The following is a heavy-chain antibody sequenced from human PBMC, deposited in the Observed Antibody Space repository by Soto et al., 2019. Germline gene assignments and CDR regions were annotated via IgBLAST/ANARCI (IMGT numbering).Heavy chain of an antibody. Sequence: SVKVSCKASGGTFSSYAISCVLQSPGQGLEWMGGIIPIFGTANYAQKFQGRVTITADKSTSTAYMELSSLRSEDTAVYYCAREASPSYYFDYWGQGTLVTVSS. CDR3: AREASPSYYFDY. J-gene: IGHJ4*02. CDR2: IIPIFGTA. D-gene: IGHD3-16*02. V-gene: IGHV1-69*06. CDR1: GGTFSSYA.